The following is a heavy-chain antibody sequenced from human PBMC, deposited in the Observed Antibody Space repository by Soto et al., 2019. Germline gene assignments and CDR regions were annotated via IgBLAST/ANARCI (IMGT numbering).Heavy chain of an antibody. CDR3: ARDREPNLSSGWFDY. CDR1: GGTLSSHA. V-gene: IGHV1-69*13. Sequence: SVKASCKASGGTLSSHAISWVRQAPGQGLEWMGGIIPIFGTANYAQKFQGRVTITADESTSTAYMELSSLRSEDTAVYYCARDREPNLSSGWFDYWGQGTLVTVS. J-gene: IGHJ4*02. CDR2: IIPIFGTA. D-gene: IGHD6-19*01.